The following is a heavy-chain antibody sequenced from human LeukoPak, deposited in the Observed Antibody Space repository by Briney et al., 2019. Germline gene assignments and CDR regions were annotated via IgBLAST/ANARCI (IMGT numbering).Heavy chain of an antibody. D-gene: IGHD2-15*01. V-gene: IGHV4-34*01. Sequence: SSETLSLTCAVYGGSFSGYYWSWIRQPPGKGLEWIGEINHSGSTNYNPSLKSRVAISVDTSKNQFSLKLSSVTVADTAVYYCARVGVNCSGGSCHQYYFDYWGQGTLVTVSS. CDR2: INHSGST. CDR3: ARVGVNCSGGSCHQYYFDY. CDR1: GGSFSGYY. J-gene: IGHJ4*02.